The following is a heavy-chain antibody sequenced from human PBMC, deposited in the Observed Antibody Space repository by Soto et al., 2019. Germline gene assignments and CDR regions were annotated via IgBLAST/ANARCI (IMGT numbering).Heavy chain of an antibody. Sequence: EVQLVESGGGLVQPGGSLRLSCAASGFTLRSYDIQWVRQATGEGLAWVSGIGSGGDPHYAESVKGRFIISREDGKNSLYLQMNNLRVGDTAVYYCTRKTPPTGMEVWGQGATVSVSS. CDR3: TRKTPPTGMEV. CDR1: GFTLRSYD. D-gene: IGHD3-9*01. CDR2: IGSGGDP. J-gene: IGHJ6*02. V-gene: IGHV3-13*05.